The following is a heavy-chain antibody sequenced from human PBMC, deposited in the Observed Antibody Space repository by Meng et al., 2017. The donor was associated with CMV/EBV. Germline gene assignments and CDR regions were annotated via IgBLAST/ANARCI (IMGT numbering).Heavy chain of an antibody. CDR2: INPNSGGT. V-gene: IGHV1-2*02. CDR3: ARVTFNRNIVVVPAAMVY. J-gene: IGHJ4*02. CDR1: GYTFTGYY. Sequence: ASVTVSCKASGYTFTGYYMHWVRQAPGQGLEWMGWINPNSGGTNYAQKFQGRVTMTRDTSISTAYMELSRLRSDDTAVYYCARVTFNRNIVVVPAAMVYWGQGTLVTVSS. D-gene: IGHD2-2*01.